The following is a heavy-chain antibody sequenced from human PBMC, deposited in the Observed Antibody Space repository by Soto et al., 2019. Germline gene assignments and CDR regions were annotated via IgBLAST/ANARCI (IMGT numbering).Heavy chain of an antibody. D-gene: IGHD5-18*01. V-gene: IGHV4-59*11. CDR3: AKERGYNYGYDAMDV. J-gene: IGHJ6*02. Sequence: PSETLSLTCTVSGGSISSHYWSWIRQPPGKGLEWIGYMYYSGSTNYNPSLKSRVTISVDKSKNQLSLKLSSVTAEDTALYYCAKERGYNYGYDAMDVWGQGTTVTVSS. CDR1: GGSISSHY. CDR2: MYYSGST.